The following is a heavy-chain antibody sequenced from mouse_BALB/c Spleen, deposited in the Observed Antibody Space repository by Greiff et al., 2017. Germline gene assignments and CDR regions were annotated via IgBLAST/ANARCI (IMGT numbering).Heavy chain of an antibody. CDR1: GFNIKDYY. D-gene: IGHD1-3*01. CDR3: NVKGRGFSFAY. J-gene: IGHJ3*01. Sequence: EVQRVESGAELVRSGASVKLSCTASGFNIKDYYMHWVKQRPEQGLEWIGWIDPENGDTEYAPKFQGKATMTADTSSNTAYLQLSSLTSEDTAVYYCNVKGRGFSFAYWGQGTLVTVSA. CDR2: IDPENGDT. V-gene: IGHV14-4*02.